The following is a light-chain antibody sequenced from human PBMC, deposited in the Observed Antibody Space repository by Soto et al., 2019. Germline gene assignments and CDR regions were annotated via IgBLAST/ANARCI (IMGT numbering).Light chain of an antibody. CDR3: GAWDSSLSAGV. J-gene: IGLJ3*02. CDR1: SSNIGKNY. CDR2: ENN. Sequence: QSVLTQPPSVSAAPGQKVTISCSGSSSNIGKNYVSCYQQLPGTAPKLLIYENNKRPSGIPDRMSGSTSGTSATLGITGLQTGEEADYYCGAWDSSLSAGVFGGGTKLTVL. V-gene: IGLV1-51*02.